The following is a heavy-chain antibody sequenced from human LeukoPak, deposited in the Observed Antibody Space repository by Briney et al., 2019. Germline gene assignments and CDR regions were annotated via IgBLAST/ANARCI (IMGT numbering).Heavy chain of an antibody. V-gene: IGHV4-4*07. J-gene: IGHJ6*03. D-gene: IGHD3-10*01. CDR1: GGSISSYY. CDR3: ARGVVRGVIIEYYYYYMDV. Sequence: PSETLSLTCTVSGGSISSYYWSWIRQPAGKGLEWIGRIYTSGSTNYNPSLKSRVTMSVDTSKNQFSLKLSSVTAADTAVYYCARGVVRGVIIEYYYYYMDVWGKGTTVTISS. CDR2: IYTSGST.